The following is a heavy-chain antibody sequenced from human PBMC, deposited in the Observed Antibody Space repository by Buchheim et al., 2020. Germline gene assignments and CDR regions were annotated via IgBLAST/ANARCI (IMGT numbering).Heavy chain of an antibody. V-gene: IGHV3-30*04. Sequence: QVQLVESGGGVVQPGRSLRLSCAASGFTFSSYAMHWVRQAPGKGLEWVAVISYDGSNKYYADFVKGRFTISRDHSKNTLYLQMNSLRAEDTAVYYCAKDSGSYGDYFDYWGQGTL. CDR3: AKDSGSYGDYFDY. J-gene: IGHJ4*02. CDR1: GFTFSSYA. CDR2: ISYDGSNK. D-gene: IGHD1-26*01.